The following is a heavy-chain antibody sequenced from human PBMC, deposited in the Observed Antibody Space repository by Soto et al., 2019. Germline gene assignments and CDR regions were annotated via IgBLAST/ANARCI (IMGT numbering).Heavy chain of an antibody. V-gene: IGHV3-48*03. CDR3: AIDQAAGSFFPYYFGMDV. J-gene: IGHJ6*02. Sequence: SLRLSCATSGFTFSSYEMNWVRQAPGKGPEWVSYISSSGSPIYYADSLKRLFNISRANAQIPLSLQMDRLRSEDTAVYYCAIDQAAGSFFPYYFGMDVWRQGTTVTVPS. D-gene: IGHD6-13*01. CDR2: ISSSGSPI. CDR1: GFTFSSYE.